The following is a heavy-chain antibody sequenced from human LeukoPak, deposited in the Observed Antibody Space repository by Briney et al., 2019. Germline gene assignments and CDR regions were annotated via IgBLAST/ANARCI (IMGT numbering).Heavy chain of an antibody. Sequence: SETLSLTCTVSGGSISGYYWSWIRQPPGKGLEWIGYIYYSGSTNYNPSLKSRVTISVDTSKNQFSLKLSSVTAADTAVYYCASHDSSGYFDYWGQGTLVTVSS. CDR3: ASHDSSGYFDY. D-gene: IGHD3-22*01. CDR2: IYYSGST. CDR1: GGSISGYY. J-gene: IGHJ4*02. V-gene: IGHV4-59*08.